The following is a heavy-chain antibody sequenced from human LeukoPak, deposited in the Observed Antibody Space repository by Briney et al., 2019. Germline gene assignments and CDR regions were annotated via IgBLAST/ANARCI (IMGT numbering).Heavy chain of an antibody. V-gene: IGHV3-7*03. CDR1: GFTFSSYW. CDR3: AATTMVRGVIIHYYGMDV. J-gene: IGHJ6*04. Sequence: GGSLRLSCAASGFTFSSYWMSWVRQAPGKGLEWVANIKQDGSEKYYVDSVKGRFTISRDNAKNSLYLQMNSLRAEDTAVYYCAATTMVRGVIIHYYGMDVWGKGTTVTVSS. CDR2: IKQDGSEK. D-gene: IGHD3-10*01.